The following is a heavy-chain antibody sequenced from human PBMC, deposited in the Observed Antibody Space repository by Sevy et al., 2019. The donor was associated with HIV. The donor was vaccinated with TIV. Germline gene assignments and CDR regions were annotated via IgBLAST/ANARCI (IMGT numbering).Heavy chain of an antibody. CDR1: GLTFSNDS. CDR2: ISRESGYI. CDR3: ARDGKVPVPGLYYFDY. D-gene: IGHD6-19*01. Sequence: GGSLRLSCAASGLTFSNDSMNWVRQAPGKGLEWVSFISRESGYIYYADSVKGRFSISRDNAKNSLYLQMNSLRAEDTAVYYCARDGKVPVPGLYYFDYWGHGTLVTVSS. V-gene: IGHV3-21*01. J-gene: IGHJ4*01.